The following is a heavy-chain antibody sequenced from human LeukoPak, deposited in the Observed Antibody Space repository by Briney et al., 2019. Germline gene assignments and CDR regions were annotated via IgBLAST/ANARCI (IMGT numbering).Heavy chain of an antibody. CDR2: IGTAGDT. V-gene: IGHV3-13*01. CDR1: GFTFSSYD. CDR3: ARSLRYYYDSSGYYYYFDY. J-gene: IGHJ4*02. Sequence: GGSLRLSCAASGFTFSSYDMHWVRQATGKGLEWVSAIGTAGDTYYPGSVKGRFTISRENAKNSLYLQMNSLRAGDTAVYYCARSLRYYYDSSGYYYYFDYWGQGTLVTVPS. D-gene: IGHD3-22*01.